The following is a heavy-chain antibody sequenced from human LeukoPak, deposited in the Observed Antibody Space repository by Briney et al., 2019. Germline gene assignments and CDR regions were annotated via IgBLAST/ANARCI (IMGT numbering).Heavy chain of an antibody. CDR1: GGTFSSYA. J-gene: IGHJ6*02. CDR2: IIPILGIA. D-gene: IGHD2-8*01. Sequence: ASVKVSCKASGGTFSSYAISWVRQAPGQGLEWMGRIIPILGIANYAQKFQGRVTITADKSTSTAYMELSSLRSEDTAVYYCARELYRTYYYYYGMDVWGQGTTVTVSS. CDR3: ARELYRTYYYYYGMDV. V-gene: IGHV1-69*04.